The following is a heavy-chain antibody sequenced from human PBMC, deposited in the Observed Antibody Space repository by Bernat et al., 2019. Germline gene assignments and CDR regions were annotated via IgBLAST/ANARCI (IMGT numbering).Heavy chain of an antibody. V-gene: IGHV4-39*01. CDR1: AGSISSSSYY. D-gene: IGHD6-13*01. CDR2: IYYSGNT. J-gene: IGHJ4*02. CDR3: ARHRFSSSHSPLDY. Sequence: QLQLQESGPGLVKPSETLSLTCTVSAGSISSSSYYWGWIRQPPGKGLEWIGTIYYSGNTYYNPSLKSRVTISVDTSKNQFSRKLGSVTAADTAVYYCARHRFSSSHSPLDYWGQGTLVTVSS.